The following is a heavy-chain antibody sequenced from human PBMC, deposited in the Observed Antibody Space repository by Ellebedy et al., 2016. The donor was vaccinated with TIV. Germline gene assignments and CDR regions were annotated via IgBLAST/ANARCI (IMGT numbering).Heavy chain of an antibody. CDR1: GFTFTSFG. J-gene: IGHJ4*02. Sequence: ASVKVSCKASGFTFTSFGISWVRQAPGHGLEWVGWISAYNGDTTYAQKLQGIVTMTTDTSTATAYMELRSLRSDDTAVYYCARVGWGYSGGEEYWGQGALVIVSS. V-gene: IGHV1-18*01. CDR3: ARVGWGYSGGEEY. CDR2: ISAYNGDT. D-gene: IGHD5-12*01.